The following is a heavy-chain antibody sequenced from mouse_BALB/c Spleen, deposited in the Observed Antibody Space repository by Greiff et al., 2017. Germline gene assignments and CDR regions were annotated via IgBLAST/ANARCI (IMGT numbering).Heavy chain of an antibody. CDR2: IYPGNSDT. CDR3: TRGRDDYDANYAMDY. CDR1: GYTFTSYW. D-gene: IGHD2-4*01. Sequence: EVKLQESGTVLARPGASVKMSCKASGYTFTSYWMHWVKQRPGQGLEWIGAIYPGNSDTSYNQKFKGKAKLTAVTSTSTAYMELSSLTNEDSAVYYCTRGRDDYDANYAMDYWGQGTSVTVSS. J-gene: IGHJ4*01. V-gene: IGHV1-5*01.